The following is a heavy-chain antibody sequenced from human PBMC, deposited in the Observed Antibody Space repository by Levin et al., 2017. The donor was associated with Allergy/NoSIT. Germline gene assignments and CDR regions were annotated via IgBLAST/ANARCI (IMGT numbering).Heavy chain of an antibody. V-gene: IGHV3-53*01. Sequence: PGGSLRLSCAASGFTVSSNYMSWVRQAPGKGLEWVSVIYSGGSTYYADSVKGRFTISRDNSKNTLYLQMNSLRAEDTAVYYCERSSGSYYDDYDYGRDVWGQGTTGNVSS. CDR1: GFTVSSNY. D-gene: IGHD1-26*01. CDR2: IYSGGST. J-gene: IGHJ6*02. CDR3: ERSSGSYYDDYDYGRDV.